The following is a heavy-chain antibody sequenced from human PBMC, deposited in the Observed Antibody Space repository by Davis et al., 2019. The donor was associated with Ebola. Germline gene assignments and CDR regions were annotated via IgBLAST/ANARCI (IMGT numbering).Heavy chain of an antibody. Sequence: GESLKISCNGSGYSFSTDWIAWLRQMPGQGLEWMGIIYPGDSDARYSPSFQGQVTFSADKSINTAYLQWRGLKASDSGMYYCARQKGSTWNYYFDYWGQGTVVTVSS. CDR1: GYSFSTDW. J-gene: IGHJ4*02. CDR3: ARQKGSTWNYYFDY. D-gene: IGHD1-1*01. CDR2: IYPGDSDA. V-gene: IGHV5-51*01.